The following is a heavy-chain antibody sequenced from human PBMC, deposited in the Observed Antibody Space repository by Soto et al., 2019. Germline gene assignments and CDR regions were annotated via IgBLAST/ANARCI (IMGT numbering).Heavy chain of an antibody. CDR3: VRALVAKIADSYYYAVDV. D-gene: IGHD2-8*02. J-gene: IGHJ6*02. Sequence: GASVKVSCKPSGYIFTGYRLHWVRQAPGQGLEWMGWHNPKNGETSYVRKFRDRVTMTSDTSISTAYMDLTRLTSDDTATYYCVRALVAKIADSYYYAVDVWGQGTTATVSS. V-gene: IGHV1-2*02. CDR2: HNPKNGET. CDR1: GYIFTGYR.